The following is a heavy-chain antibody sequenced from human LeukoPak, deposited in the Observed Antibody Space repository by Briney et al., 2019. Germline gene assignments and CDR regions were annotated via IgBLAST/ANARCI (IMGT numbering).Heavy chain of an antibody. CDR1: GFTVSSNY. CDR3: AREVAGTGGVDY. CDR2: IYSGGST. V-gene: IGHV3-66*01. D-gene: IGHD6-19*01. J-gene: IGHJ4*02. Sequence: GGSLRLSCAASGFTVSSNYMSWVRQAPGKGLEWVSVIYSGGSTYYADSVKGRFTISRDNSKNTLYLQMNSLRAEDTAVYYCAREVAGTGGVDYWGQGTLVTVSS.